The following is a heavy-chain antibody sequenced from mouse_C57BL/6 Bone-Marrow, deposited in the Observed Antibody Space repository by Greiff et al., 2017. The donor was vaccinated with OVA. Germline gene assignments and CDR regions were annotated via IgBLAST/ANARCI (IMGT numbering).Heavy chain of an antibody. V-gene: IGHV5-6*01. CDR2: ISSGGSYT. CDR1: GFTFSSYG. Sequence: EVQGVESGGDLVKPGGSLKLSCAASGFTFSSYGMSWVRQTPDKRLEWVATISSGGSYTYYPDSVKGRFTISRDNAKNTLYLQMSSLKSDDTAMYYCARRGGYYFDYWGQGTTLTVSS. J-gene: IGHJ2*01. CDR3: ARRGGYYFDY.